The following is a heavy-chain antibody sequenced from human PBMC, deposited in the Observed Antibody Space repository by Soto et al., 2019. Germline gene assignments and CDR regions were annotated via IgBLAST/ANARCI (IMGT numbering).Heavy chain of an antibody. CDR2: INAGNGNT. D-gene: IGHD1-7*01. CDR1: GYTFTSYA. Sequence: ASVKVSCKASGYTFTSYAMHWVRQAPGQRLEWMGWINAGNGNTKYSQKFQGRVTITRDTSASTAYMELSSLRSEDTAVYYCARERTAITGTTRPYYYGMDVWGQGTTVTSP. V-gene: IGHV1-3*01. CDR3: ARERTAITGTTRPYYYGMDV. J-gene: IGHJ6*02.